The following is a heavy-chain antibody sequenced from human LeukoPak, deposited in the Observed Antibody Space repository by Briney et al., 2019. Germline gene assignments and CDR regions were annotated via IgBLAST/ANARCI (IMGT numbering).Heavy chain of an antibody. CDR1: GGSISSGDYY. CDR2: IYYSGST. J-gene: IGHJ4*02. Sequence: PSETLSLTCTVSGGSISSGDYYWSWIRQPPGKGLDWIGYIYYSGSTYYNPSLKSRVTISVDTSKNQFSLKLSSVTAADTAVYYCARAGLVVPAANFDYWGQGTLVTVSS. V-gene: IGHV4-30-4*01. D-gene: IGHD2-2*01. CDR3: ARAGLVVPAANFDY.